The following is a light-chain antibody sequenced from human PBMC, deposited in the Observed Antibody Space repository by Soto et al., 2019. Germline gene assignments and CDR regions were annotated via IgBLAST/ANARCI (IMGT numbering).Light chain of an antibody. CDR1: QSVRSN. V-gene: IGKV3-11*01. Sequence: EIVLTQSPATLSLSPGERATLSCRASQSVRSNLAWYQHKPGQAPRLLIYDVSNRATGIPGRFSGSGFGTDFTLTFSNVEPEDFAVYYCQQRDNWPWTFGQGAKVEIK. CDR3: QQRDNWPWT. J-gene: IGKJ1*01. CDR2: DVS.